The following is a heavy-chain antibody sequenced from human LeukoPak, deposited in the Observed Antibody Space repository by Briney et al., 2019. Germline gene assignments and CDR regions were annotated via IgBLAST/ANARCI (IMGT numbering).Heavy chain of an antibody. CDR3: ARDMGERGIAARPDWFDP. J-gene: IGHJ5*02. V-gene: IGHV4-31*03. Sequence: SQTLSLTCTVSGGSISSGGYYWSWIRQHPGKGLEWIGSIYYSGSTYYNPSLKSRVTISVDTSKNQFSLKLSSVTAADTAVYYCARDMGERGIAARPDWFDPWGQGTLVTVSS. D-gene: IGHD6-6*01. CDR2: IYYSGST. CDR1: GGSISSGGYY.